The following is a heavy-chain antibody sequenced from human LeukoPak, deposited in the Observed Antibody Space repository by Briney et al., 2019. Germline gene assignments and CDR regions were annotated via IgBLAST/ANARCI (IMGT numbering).Heavy chain of an antibody. CDR3: ARVLDIVATIGIDY. J-gene: IGHJ4*02. V-gene: IGHV1-2*02. CDR2: INPNSGGT. Sequence: ASVKVSCKASGYTFTGYYMHWVRQAPGQGLEWMGWINPNSGGTNYAQKFQGRVTMTRDTSISTAYMELSRLRSDDTAVYYCARVLDIVATIGIDYWGQGTLVTVSS. CDR1: GYTFTGYY. D-gene: IGHD5-12*01.